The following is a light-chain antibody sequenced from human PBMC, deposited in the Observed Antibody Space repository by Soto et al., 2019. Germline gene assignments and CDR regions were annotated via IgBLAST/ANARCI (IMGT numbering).Light chain of an antibody. CDR3: QQYNDYPWT. CDR1: QSTSSW. V-gene: IGKV1-5*03. CDR2: KAS. Sequence: DIPMTQSPSTLSASVGDRVTITCRASQSTSSWLAWYQQKPGKAPNLLIYKASSLESGVPSRFSGSGSGTEFTLTISSLQPDDFATYYCQQYNDYPWTFGQGTTVEIK. J-gene: IGKJ1*01.